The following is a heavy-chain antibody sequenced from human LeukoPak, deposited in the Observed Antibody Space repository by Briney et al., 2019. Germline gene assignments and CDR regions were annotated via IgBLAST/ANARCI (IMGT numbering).Heavy chain of an antibody. J-gene: IGHJ4*02. CDR3: ARESRVGFLEWLNSDFDY. CDR2: INPNSGGT. V-gene: IGHV1-2*04. Sequence: ASVKVSCKASGYTFTGYYMHWVRQAPGQGLEWMGWINPNSGGTNYAQKFQGWVTMTRDTSISTAYMELSRLRPDDTAVYYCARESRVGFLEWLNSDFDYWGQGTLVTVSS. D-gene: IGHD3-3*01. CDR1: GYTFTGYY.